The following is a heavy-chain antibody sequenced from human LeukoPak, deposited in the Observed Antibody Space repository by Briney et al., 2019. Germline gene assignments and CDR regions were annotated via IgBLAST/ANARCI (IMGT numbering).Heavy chain of an antibody. CDR3: ARGYEYYDSCGYGY. D-gene: IGHD3-22*01. Sequence: SETLSLPCAVYGGSFSGYYWSWIRQPPGKGLEWIGEIDHSGSTNYNPSLKSRVTISVDTNTNQFSLKLSSVTAADTAVYYCARGYEYYDSCGYGYWGQGTLVTVSS. CDR2: IDHSGST. V-gene: IGHV4-34*01. CDR1: GGSFSGYY. J-gene: IGHJ4*02.